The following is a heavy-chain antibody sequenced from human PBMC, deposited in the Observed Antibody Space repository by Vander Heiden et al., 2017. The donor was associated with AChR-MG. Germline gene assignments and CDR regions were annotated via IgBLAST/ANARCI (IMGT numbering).Heavy chain of an antibody. CDR2: IIPIFGTA. CDR1: GGTFSSYA. CDR3: ARVYYYDSSGYYMAEYFQH. J-gene: IGHJ1*01. V-gene: IGHV1-69*01. D-gene: IGHD3-22*01. Sequence: QVQLVQSGAEVKKPGSSVKVSCKASGGTFSSYAISWVRQAPGQGLEWMGGIIPIFGTANYAQKFQGRVTITADESTSTAYMELSSLRSEDTAVYYCARVYYYDSSGYYMAEYFQHWGQGTLVTVSS.